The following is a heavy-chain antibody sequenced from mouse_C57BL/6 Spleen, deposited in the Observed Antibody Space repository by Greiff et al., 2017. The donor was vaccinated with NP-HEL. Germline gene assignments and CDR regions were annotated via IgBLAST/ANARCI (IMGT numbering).Heavy chain of an antibody. CDR2: FHPYNDDT. D-gene: IGHD1-1*01. CDR1: GFTFTTYP. J-gene: IGHJ3*01. V-gene: IGHV1-47*01. Sequence: VQLQQSGAELVKPGASVKMSCTASGFTFTTYPIQWMKQNHGKSLEWIGNFHPYNDDTKYNEKFKGKATLTVDKSSHTVYLGLSRLTSDDSAVYYCARQECYGSIPCADWGQGTLVTVAA. CDR3: ARQECYGSIPCAD.